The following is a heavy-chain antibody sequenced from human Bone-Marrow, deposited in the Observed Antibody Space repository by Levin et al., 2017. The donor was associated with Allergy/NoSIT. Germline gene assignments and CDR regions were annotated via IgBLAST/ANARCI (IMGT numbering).Heavy chain of an antibody. CDR1: GYTFITYE. D-gene: IGHD2/OR15-2a*01. V-gene: IGHV1-8*01. CDR2: MNPNSGNT. J-gene: IGHJ6*02. Sequence: GESLKISCKASGYTFITYEINWVRQATGQGLEWMGWMNPNSGNTGYAQKFQGRVTMTRDTSINTAYMELSSLRSEDTAVYFCARTVLWGYGMDVWDQGTTVTVSS. CDR3: ARTVLWGYGMDV.